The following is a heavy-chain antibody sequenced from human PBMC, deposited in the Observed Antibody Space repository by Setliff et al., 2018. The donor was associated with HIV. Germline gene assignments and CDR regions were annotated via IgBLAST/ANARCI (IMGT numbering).Heavy chain of an antibody. CDR1: GFTFSSYA. CDR2: VSPDGDIT. Sequence: PGGSLRLSCAASGFTFSSYAMNWVRQTPGKGLEWVAAVSPDGDITYYPDSLRGRFTVSRDNSKNMLFLQMNNLGAEDSAIYYCAKPTSGFYPRPYDLWGHGTKVTVSS. D-gene: IGHD5-12*01. V-gene: IGHV3-23*01. J-gene: IGHJ3*01. CDR3: AKPTSGFYPRPYDL.